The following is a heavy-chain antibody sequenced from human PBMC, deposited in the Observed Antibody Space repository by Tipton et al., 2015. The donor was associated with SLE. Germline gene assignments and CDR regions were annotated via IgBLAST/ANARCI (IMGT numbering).Heavy chain of an antibody. J-gene: IGHJ4*02. CDR3: ATRQGSGWYQSFDY. V-gene: IGHV3-21*01. CDR1: GFTFSTYS. CDR2: ISSSGTYI. D-gene: IGHD6-19*01. Sequence: GSLRLSCAASGFTFSTYSMNWVRQAPGKGLEWVSSISSSGTYIYHAESLKGRFTISRDNAKNSLYLQMDNLRPEDTAVYYCATRQGSGWYQSFDYWGQGSLVTVSS.